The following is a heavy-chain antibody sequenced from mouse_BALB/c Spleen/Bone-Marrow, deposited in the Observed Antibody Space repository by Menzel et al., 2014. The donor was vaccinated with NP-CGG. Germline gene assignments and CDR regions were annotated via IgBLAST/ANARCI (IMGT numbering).Heavy chain of an antibody. V-gene: IGHV1-9*01. J-gene: IGHJ3*01. Sequence: QVQLQQPGAELMKPGASVKISCKATGYTFNSYWIEWVKQRPGHGLEWIGEILPGSGITNYNEKFKVKATFNADTSSNTAYMQLSSLTSKDSAVYYCARSPYWGQGTLVTVSA. CDR1: GYTFNSYW. CDR2: ILPGSGIT. CDR3: ARSPY.